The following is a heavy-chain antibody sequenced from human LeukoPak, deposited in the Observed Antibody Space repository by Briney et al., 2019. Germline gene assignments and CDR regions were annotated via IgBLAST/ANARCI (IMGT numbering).Heavy chain of an antibody. V-gene: IGHV5-51*01. CDR2: IYPGDSDT. D-gene: IGHD2-15*01. J-gene: IGHJ4*02. CDR1: GYSFTSYW. Sequence: ESLKISCKGSGYSFTSYWIGWVRQMPGKGLEWMGIIYPGDSDTRYSPSFQGQVTISADKSISTAYLQWSSLKALDTAMYYCARQRYCSGGSCLADYWGQGTLVTVSS. CDR3: ARQRYCSGGSCLADY.